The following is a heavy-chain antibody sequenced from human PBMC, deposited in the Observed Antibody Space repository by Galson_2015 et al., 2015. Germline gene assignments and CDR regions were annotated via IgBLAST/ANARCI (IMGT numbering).Heavy chain of an antibody. D-gene: IGHD5-12*01. CDR2: IHYSGST. Sequence: LSLTCTVSGDSISSGGYYWSWIRQHPGKGLEWIGYIHYSGSTYYNASLKSRVTITVDTSKNQFSLKLTSVTAADTALYYCARGPGGYDQRRIDYWGQGTLVTVSS. V-gene: IGHV4-31*03. CDR3: ARGPGGYDQRRIDY. J-gene: IGHJ4*02. CDR1: GDSISSGGYY.